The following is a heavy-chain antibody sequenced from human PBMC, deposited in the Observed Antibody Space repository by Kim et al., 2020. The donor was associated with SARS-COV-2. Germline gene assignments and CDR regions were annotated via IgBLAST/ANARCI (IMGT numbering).Heavy chain of an antibody. V-gene: IGHV1-18*01. Sequence: ASVKVSCKASGYTFSSYGLGWVRQAPGQGLEWVGWISAYNGQKNYAQNPQGRVTLTTDTSTSTAYMELRSLRSDDTAVYYCARYFAPFSVTSSFDYWGQGTLVTVSS. CDR2: ISAYNGQK. J-gene: IGHJ4*02. CDR3: ARYFAPFSVTSSFDY. CDR1: GYTFSSYG. D-gene: IGHD4-17*01.